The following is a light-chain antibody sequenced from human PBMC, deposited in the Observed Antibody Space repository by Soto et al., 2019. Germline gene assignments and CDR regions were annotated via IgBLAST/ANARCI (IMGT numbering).Light chain of an antibody. CDR1: NIGGKT. V-gene: IGLV3-21*04. Sequence: SYELIQPPSVSVAPGKTASITCGGSNIGGKTVHWFQQKPGLVPVVVLYYDTHRPSGIPERFSGSNSGNTATLTITRVDAGDEADYYCHVWDSSRDHVVFGGGTKLTVL. J-gene: IGLJ3*02. CDR2: YDT. CDR3: HVWDSSRDHVV.